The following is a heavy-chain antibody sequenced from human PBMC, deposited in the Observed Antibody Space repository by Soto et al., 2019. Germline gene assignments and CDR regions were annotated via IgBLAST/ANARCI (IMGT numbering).Heavy chain of an antibody. V-gene: IGHV4-34*01. CDR3: ARGAATVRGVIDFDY. Sequence: SETLSLTCAVYGGSFSGYYWSWIRQPPGKGLEWIGEINHSGSTNYNPSLKSRITISVDTSKNQFSLKLSSVTAADTAVYYCARGAATVRGVIDFDYWGQGTLVTVSS. CDR1: GGSFSGYY. CDR2: INHSGST. J-gene: IGHJ4*02. D-gene: IGHD3-10*01.